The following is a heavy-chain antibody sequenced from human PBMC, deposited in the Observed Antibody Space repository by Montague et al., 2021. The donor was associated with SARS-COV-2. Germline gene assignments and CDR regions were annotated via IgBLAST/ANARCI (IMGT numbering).Heavy chain of an antibody. CDR2: VYYRGST. Sequence: SETLSLTCSVSNGSITNYFWSWIRQPPGKRLGWIGYVYYRGSTNLNPSLESRVTMSVDTSKNQFSLKLKSVTAADTAVYYCAREGLNNWIDSWGQGIPVIVSS. CDR1: NGSITNYF. CDR3: AREGLNNWIDS. J-gene: IGHJ5*01. V-gene: IGHV4-59*01.